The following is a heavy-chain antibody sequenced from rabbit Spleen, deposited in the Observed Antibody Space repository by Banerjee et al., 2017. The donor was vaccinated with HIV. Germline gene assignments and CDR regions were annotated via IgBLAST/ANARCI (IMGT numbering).Heavy chain of an antibody. V-gene: IGHV1S40*01. CDR2: IYTGDGDT. CDR3: GRGGSTNSYPDYFDL. Sequence: QSLEESGGGLVKPEGSLTLTCKASGFDLSSYYYICWVRQAPGKGLEWIGCIYTGDGDTYYASWAKGRFTISKTSSTTVTLQMTSLTVADTATYFCGRGGSTNSYPDYFDLWGQGTLVTVS. CDR1: GFDLSSYYY. D-gene: IGHD4-2*01. J-gene: IGHJ4*01.